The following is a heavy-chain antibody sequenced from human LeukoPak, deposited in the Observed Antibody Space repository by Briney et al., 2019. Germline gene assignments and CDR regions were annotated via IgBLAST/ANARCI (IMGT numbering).Heavy chain of an antibody. J-gene: IGHJ4*02. CDR2: INPSGGST. Sequence: ASVKVSCKASGYAFTNYFMHWVRQAPGQGLEWMGIINPSGGSTTYAQKFQGRVTMTRDTSTNTVYMELSSLTSEDTAVYYCARLGAYLRSSDYWGQGTLVTVSS. CDR1: GYAFTNYF. CDR3: ARLGAYLRSSDY. V-gene: IGHV1-46*01. D-gene: IGHD3-10*01.